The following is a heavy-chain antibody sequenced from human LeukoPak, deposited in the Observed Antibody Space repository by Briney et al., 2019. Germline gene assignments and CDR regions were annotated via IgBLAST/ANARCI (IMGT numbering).Heavy chain of an antibody. D-gene: IGHD6-19*01. Sequence: PGGSLRLSCAASGFTFSSYTMTWVRQAPGKGLEGVSAISGSGGSTYYADSVKGRFTISRDNSKNTLYLQMNSLRAEDTAVYYCAKEPHSSGWYWRGSGWGQGTLVTVSS. J-gene: IGHJ4*02. CDR1: GFTFSSYT. CDR2: ISGSGGST. CDR3: AKEPHSSGWYWRGSG. V-gene: IGHV3-23*01.